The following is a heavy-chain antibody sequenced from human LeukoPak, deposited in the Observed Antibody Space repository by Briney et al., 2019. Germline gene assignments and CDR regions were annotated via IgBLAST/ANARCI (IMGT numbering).Heavy chain of an antibody. Sequence: GGSLRLSCAASGFTFDDYAMHWVRQAPGKGLEWVSLISGDGGSTYYADSVKGRFAISRDNSKNSLYLQMNSLGTEDTALYYCAKDISDYVWGSYRHNFDYWGQGTLVTVSS. CDR1: GFTFDDYA. V-gene: IGHV3-43*02. CDR2: ISGDGGST. D-gene: IGHD3-16*02. CDR3: AKDISDYVWGSYRHNFDY. J-gene: IGHJ4*02.